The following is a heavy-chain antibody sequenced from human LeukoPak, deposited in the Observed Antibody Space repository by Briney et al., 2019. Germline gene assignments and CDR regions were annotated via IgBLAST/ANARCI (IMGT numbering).Heavy chain of an antibody. CDR3: AKDGDIVVVPAAMLFDY. CDR1: GFTFSDYY. V-gene: IGHV3-23*01. D-gene: IGHD2-2*01. Sequence: PGGSLRLSCAASGFTFSDYYMSWIRQAPGKGLEWVSALSGSGGSTYYADSVKGRFTISRDNSKNTLYLQMNSLRAEDTAVYYCAKDGDIVVVPAAMLFDYWGQGTLVTVSS. CDR2: LSGSGGST. J-gene: IGHJ4*02.